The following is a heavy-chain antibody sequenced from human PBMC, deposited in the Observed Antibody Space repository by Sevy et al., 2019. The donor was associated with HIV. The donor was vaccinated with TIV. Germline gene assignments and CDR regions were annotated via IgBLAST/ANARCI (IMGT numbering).Heavy chain of an antibody. Sequence: SQTLSLTCTVSGGSFISLYWNWIRQPPGKGLEWIANIYYNGHINYNPSLKSRLTLSLDTSKNQFSLRLSSVTAADTAMYYCAGENAWGRGYSWGQGALVTVSS. CDR3: AGENAWGRGYS. CDR1: GGSFISLY. J-gene: IGHJ4*02. D-gene: IGHD1-26*01. V-gene: IGHV4-59*08. CDR2: IYYNGHI.